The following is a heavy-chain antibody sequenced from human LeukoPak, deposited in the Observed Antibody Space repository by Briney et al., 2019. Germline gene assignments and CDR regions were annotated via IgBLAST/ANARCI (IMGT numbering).Heavy chain of an antibody. D-gene: IGHD2-2*01. CDR3: ARQVVVVPAATYYMDV. CDR2: IYTSGST. V-gene: IGHV4-4*09. CDR1: GGSISSYY. J-gene: IGHJ6*03. Sequence: SETLSLTCTVSGGSISSYYWSWIRQPPGKGLEWIGYIYTSGSTNYNPSLKSRVTISVDTSKGQFSLKLSSVTAADTAVYYCARQVVVVPAATYYMDVWGKGTTVTVSS.